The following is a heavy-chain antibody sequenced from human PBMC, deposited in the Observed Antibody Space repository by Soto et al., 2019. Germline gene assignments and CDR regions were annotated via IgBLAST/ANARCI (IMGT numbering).Heavy chain of an antibody. J-gene: IGHJ4*02. CDR3: AREVPGVTSFDY. Sequence: QVQLVQSGPEMMQPGASVKVSCKASGYASHSYAMHWVRQVHGQVYEWLGWINAGVDGTMYSERFQGRVRITRDTSANTVYMELNALTSEDTAVYYCAREVPGVTSFDYWGQGTLVIVSS. V-gene: IGHV1-3*01. CDR2: INAGVDGT. D-gene: IGHD3-10*01. CDR1: GYASHSYA.